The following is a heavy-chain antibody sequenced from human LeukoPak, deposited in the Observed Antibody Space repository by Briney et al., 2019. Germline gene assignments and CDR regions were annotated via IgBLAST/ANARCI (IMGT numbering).Heavy chain of an antibody. Sequence: TSGTLSLTCTVSGASVSSSSYYWEWIRQPPGKGLEWVGSVFYSGSTNYNPSLKSRVTMSVDTSKNQFSLRLSSVTATDTAVYYCATRRSGSHPYYWGQGTLVTVSS. CDR2: VFYSGST. J-gene: IGHJ4*02. D-gene: IGHD1-26*01. CDR1: GASVSSSSYY. CDR3: ATRRSGSHPYY. V-gene: IGHV4-39*01.